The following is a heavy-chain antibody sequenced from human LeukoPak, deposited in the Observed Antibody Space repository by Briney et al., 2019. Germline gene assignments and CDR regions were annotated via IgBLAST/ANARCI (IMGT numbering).Heavy chain of an antibody. V-gene: IGHV3-30*18. D-gene: IGHD3-22*01. Sequence: PGRSLRLSCAASGFTFSSYGMHWVRQAPGKGLEWVAVISYDGSNKYYADPVKGRFTISRDNSKNTLYLQMNSLRAEDTAVYYCAKDRYYDSSGYPYYYGMDVWGQGTTVTVSS. CDR2: ISYDGSNK. CDR3: AKDRYYDSSGYPYYYGMDV. CDR1: GFTFSSYG. J-gene: IGHJ6*02.